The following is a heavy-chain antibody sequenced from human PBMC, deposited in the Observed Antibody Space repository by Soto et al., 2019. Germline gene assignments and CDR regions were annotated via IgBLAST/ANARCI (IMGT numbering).Heavy chain of an antibody. V-gene: IGHV1-18*01. CDR2: ISAYNGNT. Sequence: QVQLVQSGAEVKKPGASVKVSCKASGYTFTSYGISWVRQAPGQGLEWMGWISAYNGNTNYAQKLQGRVTMTTDTSPRTAYMELRSLRSDDTAVYYCARDREGIAAAGAESLLDYWGQGTLFTVSS. CDR3: ARDREGIAAAGAESLLDY. D-gene: IGHD6-13*01. J-gene: IGHJ4*02. CDR1: GYTFTSYG.